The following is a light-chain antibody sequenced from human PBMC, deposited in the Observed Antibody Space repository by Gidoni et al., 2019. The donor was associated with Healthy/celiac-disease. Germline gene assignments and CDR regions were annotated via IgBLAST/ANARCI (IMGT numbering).Light chain of an antibody. J-gene: IGKJ1*01. V-gene: IGKV1-39*01. Sequence: DIQMTQSPSSLSASLGDRVTITCRASQSIHIYVKWYQQKPRKAPKLLIYAASSLQSGVPSRFSGSGSGTDFTLTISSLQPEDFATYYCQQSYSSLRTFGQGTKVEIK. CDR1: QSIHIY. CDR2: AAS. CDR3: QQSYSSLRT.